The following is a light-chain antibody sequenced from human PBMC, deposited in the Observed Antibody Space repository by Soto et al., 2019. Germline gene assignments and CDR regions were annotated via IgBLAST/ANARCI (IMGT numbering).Light chain of an antibody. V-gene: IGKV3-15*01. CDR1: QSVTTY. CDR2: GAS. Sequence: EIVMTQSPATLSVSLGDRATLSCRAIQSVTTYLAWYQQKPGQAPRLLIYGASTRATGIPARFSGSGSETDFTLTISSLQSEDFAFYYCQQYNSWPPSYTFGQGTKLEIK. CDR3: QQYNSWPPSYT. J-gene: IGKJ2*01.